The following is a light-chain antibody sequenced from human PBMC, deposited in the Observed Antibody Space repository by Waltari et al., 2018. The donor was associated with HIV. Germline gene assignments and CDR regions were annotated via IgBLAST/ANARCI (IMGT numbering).Light chain of an antibody. CDR3: QQYSNWLTYT. Sequence: EIVMTQSPDTLSVSPGERATLSCRASQSVSSTLAWYQQKPGQAPRLLMYGASTRATGIPARFSGSGSGTEFTLTISGLQSEDFAVYYCQQYSNWLTYTFGQGTKLEIK. J-gene: IGKJ2*01. CDR1: QSVSST. CDR2: GAS. V-gene: IGKV3-15*01.